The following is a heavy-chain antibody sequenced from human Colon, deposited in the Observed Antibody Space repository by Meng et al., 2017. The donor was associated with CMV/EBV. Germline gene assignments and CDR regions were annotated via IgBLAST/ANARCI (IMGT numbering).Heavy chain of an antibody. CDR3: AGGSGWITDS. D-gene: IGHD6-19*01. Sequence: GESLKISCAASGFTFSTYWMNWVHQAPGKGLEWVANIKQDGSEKNYVDSVKGRFTISRDNAKNSLYLQLNSLRADDTAVYFCAGGSGWITDSWGQGTLVTVSS. CDR1: GFTFSTYW. V-gene: IGHV3-7*04. J-gene: IGHJ4*02. CDR2: IKQDGSEK.